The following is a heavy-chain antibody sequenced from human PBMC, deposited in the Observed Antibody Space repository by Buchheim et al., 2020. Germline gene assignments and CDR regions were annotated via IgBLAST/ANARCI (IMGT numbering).Heavy chain of an antibody. CDR1: GFTFSSYG. V-gene: IGHV3-30*18. Sequence: QVQLVESGGGVVQPGRSLRLSRAASGFTFSSYGMHWVRQAPGKGLEWVAVTSYDGSDKYYADSVKGRFTVSRDNSKNTLYLQMNSLRAEDTAVYYCAKSADSVVVITTYWFDPWGQGTL. D-gene: IGHD3-22*01. CDR2: TSYDGSDK. CDR3: AKSADSVVVITTYWFDP. J-gene: IGHJ5*02.